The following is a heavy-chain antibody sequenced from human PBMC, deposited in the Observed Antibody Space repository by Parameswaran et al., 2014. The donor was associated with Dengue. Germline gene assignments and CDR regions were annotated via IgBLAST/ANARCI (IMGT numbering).Heavy chain of an antibody. Sequence: WIRQPPGKGLEWVSYISSSGSTIYYADSVKGRFTISRDNAKNSLYLQMNSLRAEDTAVYYCARVLAVAGRFDYWGQGTLVTVSS. J-gene: IGHJ4*02. CDR3: ARVLAVAGRFDY. CDR2: ISSSGSTI. V-gene: IGHV3-48*03. D-gene: IGHD6-19*01.